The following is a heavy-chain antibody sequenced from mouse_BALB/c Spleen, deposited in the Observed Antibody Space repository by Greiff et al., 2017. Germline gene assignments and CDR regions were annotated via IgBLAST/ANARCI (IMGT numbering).Heavy chain of an antibody. CDR2: IYPGDGDT. V-gene: IGHV1-80*01. CDR3: ARITTVVADDAMDY. CDR1: GYAFSSYW. J-gene: IGHJ4*01. Sequence: QVQLQQSGAELVRPGSSVKISCKASGYAFSSYWMNWVKQRPGQGLEWIGQIYPGDGDTNYNGKFKGKATLTADKSSSTAYMQLSSLTSEDSAVYFCARITTVVADDAMDYWGQGTSVTVSS. D-gene: IGHD1-1*01.